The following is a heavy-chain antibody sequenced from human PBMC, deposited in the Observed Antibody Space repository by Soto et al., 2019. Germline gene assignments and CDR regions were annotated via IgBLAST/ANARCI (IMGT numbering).Heavy chain of an antibody. CDR3: ARHVGYTLEDNWFDP. V-gene: IGHV4-59*08. Sequence: SETLSLTCTVSGGSISSYYWSWIRQPPGKGLEWIGYIYYSGSTNYNPSLKSRVTISVDTSKNQFSLKLSSVTAADTAVYYCARHVGYTLEDNWFDPWGQGTLVTVSS. CDR2: IYYSGST. CDR1: GGSISSYY. D-gene: IGHD5-12*01. J-gene: IGHJ5*02.